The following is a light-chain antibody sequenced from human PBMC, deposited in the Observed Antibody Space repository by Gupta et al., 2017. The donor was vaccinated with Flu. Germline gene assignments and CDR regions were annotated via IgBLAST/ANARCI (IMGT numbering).Light chain of an antibody. V-gene: IGKV2-28*01. Sequence: VTPGEPASISCRSSQGLLHSNGNNYLDWYLQKPGQSPQLLIYLGFKRASGVPDRFSGSGSGTDFTLKITRVDAEDVGVYYCMQTLQTPYTFGQGTKLEIK. CDR2: LGF. CDR1: QGLLHSNGNNY. CDR3: MQTLQTPYT. J-gene: IGKJ2*01.